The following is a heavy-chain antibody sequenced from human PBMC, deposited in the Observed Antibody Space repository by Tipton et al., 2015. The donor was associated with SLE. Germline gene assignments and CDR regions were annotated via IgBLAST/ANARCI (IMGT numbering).Heavy chain of an antibody. D-gene: IGHD2-8*01. CDR1: GGSFSGYY. CDR3: ARGRGMYGH. Sequence: TLSLTCAVYGGSFSGYYWSWIRQPPGKGLEWIGEINHSGSTNYNPSLKSRVTISVDTSKNQFSLKLSSVTAADTAVYYCARGRGMYGHWGQGTLVTVSS. J-gene: IGHJ4*02. CDR2: INHSGST. V-gene: IGHV4-34*01.